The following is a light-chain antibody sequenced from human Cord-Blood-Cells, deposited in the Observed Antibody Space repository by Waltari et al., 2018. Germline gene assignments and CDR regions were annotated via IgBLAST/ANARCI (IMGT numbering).Light chain of an antibody. CDR1: NIGSKS. CDR2: WAS. CDR3: QQYYSTPFT. V-gene: IGLV3-21*04. Sequence: SYVLTQPPSVSVAPGKTARITCGGNNIGSKSVHWYQQKPGQAPVLVIYWASTRESGVPDRFSGSGSGTDFTLTISSLQAEDVAVYYCQQYYSTPFTFGPGT. J-gene: IGLJ1*01.